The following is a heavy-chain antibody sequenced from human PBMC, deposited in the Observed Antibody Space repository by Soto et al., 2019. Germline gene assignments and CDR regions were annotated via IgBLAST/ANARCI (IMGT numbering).Heavy chain of an antibody. CDR3: VNLDSSGYSPYYFDY. CDR1: GFTFSSYA. Sequence: GGSLRLSCSASGFTFSSYAMHWVRQAPGKGLEYVSAISSNGGSTYYADSVKGRFTISRDNPKNTLYLQMSSLRAEDTAVYYCVNLDSSGYSPYYFDYWGQGTLVTVSS. CDR2: ISSNGGST. D-gene: IGHD3-22*01. J-gene: IGHJ4*02. V-gene: IGHV3-64D*06.